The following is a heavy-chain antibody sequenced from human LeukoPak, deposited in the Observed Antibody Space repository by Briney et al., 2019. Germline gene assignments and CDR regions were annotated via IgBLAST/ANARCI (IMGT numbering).Heavy chain of an antibody. V-gene: IGHV1-69*01. CDR3: ARGSPALIVVGEGFDP. D-gene: IGHD2-15*01. CDR1: GGTFSSYA. J-gene: IGHJ5*02. Sequence: SVKVSCKASGGTFSSYAISWVRQAPGQGLEWMGGIIPISGTANYAQKFQGRVTITADESTSTAYMELSSLRSEDTAVYYCARGSPALIVVGEGFDPWGQGTLVTVSS. CDR2: IIPISGTA.